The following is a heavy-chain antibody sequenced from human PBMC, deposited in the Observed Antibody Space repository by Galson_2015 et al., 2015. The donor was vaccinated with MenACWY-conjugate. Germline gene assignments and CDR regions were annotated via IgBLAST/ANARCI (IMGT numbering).Heavy chain of an antibody. CDR2: FHSSGNT. CDR3: ARATLSGGFES. J-gene: IGHJ4*02. D-gene: IGHD1-1*01. Sequence: SPRLSCAGSGFRGINPYMTWGRPGPGKGVEWGSFFHSSGNTDHTDSVKGRFTISRDTSTNTLYLHMNSLRAEDTAVYFCARATLSGGFESWGQGTRVTVSS. CDR1: GFRGINPY. V-gene: IGHV3-53*01.